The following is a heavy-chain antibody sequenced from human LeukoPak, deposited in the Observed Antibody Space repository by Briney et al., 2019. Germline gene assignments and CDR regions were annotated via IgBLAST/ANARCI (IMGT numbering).Heavy chain of an antibody. Sequence: SETLSLTCTVSGGSISSYYWSWIRQPPGKGLEWIGYIYYSGSTNYNPSLKSRVTISVDTSKNQFSLKLSSVTAADTAVYYCARDYYDSSGYYYGMDVWGQGTTVTVSS. J-gene: IGHJ6*02. CDR1: GGSISSYY. V-gene: IGHV4-59*01. D-gene: IGHD3-22*01. CDR2: IYYSGST. CDR3: ARDYYDSSGYYYGMDV.